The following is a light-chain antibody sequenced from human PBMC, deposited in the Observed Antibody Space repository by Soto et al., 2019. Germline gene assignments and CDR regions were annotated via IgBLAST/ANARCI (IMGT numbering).Light chain of an antibody. CDR1: QSLLHSNGYNY. V-gene: IGKV2-28*01. Sequence: DIVMTQSPLSLPVTPGEPASISCRSSQSLLHSNGYNYLDWYPQKPGXTPXLLIYLGSNRASGVPDRFSGSGSGTDFTLKISRLEAEDVGFYYCMHALQSRTFGQGTKVDIK. J-gene: IGKJ1*01. CDR3: MHALQSRT. CDR2: LGS.